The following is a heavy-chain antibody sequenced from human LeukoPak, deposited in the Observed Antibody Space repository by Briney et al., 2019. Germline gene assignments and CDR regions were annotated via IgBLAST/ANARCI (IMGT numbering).Heavy chain of an antibody. D-gene: IGHD6-13*01. CDR1: GFTFSSYD. J-gene: IGHJ5*02. V-gene: IGHV3-13*01. Sequence: GGSLRLSCAASGFTFSSYDMHWVRQATGKGPEWVSAIGTAGDTYYPGSVKGRFTISRENAKNSLYLQMNSLRAGDTAVYYCARGVAAAPNWFDPWGQGTLVTVSS. CDR3: ARGVAAAPNWFDP. CDR2: IGTAGDT.